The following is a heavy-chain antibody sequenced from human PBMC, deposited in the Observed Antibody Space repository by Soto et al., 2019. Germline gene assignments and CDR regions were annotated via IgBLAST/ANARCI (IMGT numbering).Heavy chain of an antibody. V-gene: IGHV3-23*01. J-gene: IGHJ4*02. CDR2: ISARADAK. CDR3: ASSILPWVWMPPYY. Sequence: GGSLRLSCTASGLTFNDSAMTWVRQAPGKGLEWVSGISARADAKYYAASVRGRFTIFRDNSRRTVSLQMNSLRVDDTAVYYCASSILPWVWMPPYYWGLGALVTVSS. D-gene: IGHD3-3*02. CDR1: GLTFNDSA.